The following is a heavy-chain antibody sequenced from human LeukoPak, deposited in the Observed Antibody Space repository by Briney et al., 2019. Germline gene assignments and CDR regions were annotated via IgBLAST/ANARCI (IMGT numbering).Heavy chain of an antibody. CDR1: GFTFSDYN. CDR2: ISSTSASI. J-gene: IGHJ4*02. CDR3: GRVPSTYRTIDY. V-gene: IGHV3-21*01. D-gene: IGHD2-2*01. Sequence: GGSLRLSCAVSGFTFSDYNMQWVRQAPGKGLELVASISSTSASIYYADSVKGRFTISRDNAEKSLFLQMSSLRAEDTALYYCGRVPSTYRTIDYWGQGTRVTVSS.